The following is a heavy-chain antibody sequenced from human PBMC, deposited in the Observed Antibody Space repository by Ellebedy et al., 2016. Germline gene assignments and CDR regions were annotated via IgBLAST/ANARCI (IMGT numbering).Heavy chain of an antibody. CDR2: IWYDGSNK. Sequence: GGSLRLSCAASGFNFNTSGMHWVRQAPGKGLEWVAVIWYDGSNKYYADSVKGRFTISRDNSKNTLYLQMNSLRAEDTAMYYCARDRSGVQLWFGFDFWGQGTLVTVSS. J-gene: IGHJ4*02. CDR3: ARDRSGVQLWFGFDF. CDR1: GFNFNTSG. D-gene: IGHD3-10*01. V-gene: IGHV3-33*08.